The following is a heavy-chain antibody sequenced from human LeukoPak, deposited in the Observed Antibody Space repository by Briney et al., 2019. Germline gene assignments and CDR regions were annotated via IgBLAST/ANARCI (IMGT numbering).Heavy chain of an antibody. J-gene: IGHJ4*02. CDR3: ARVGQVAAAGTSRNSYFDY. CDR1: GGSFSGYY. D-gene: IGHD6-13*01. CDR2: INHSGST. V-gene: IGHV4-34*01. Sequence: PSETLSLTCAVYGGSFSGYYWSWIRQPPGKGLEWIGEINHSGSTNYNPSLKSRVTISVDTSKNQFSLKLSSVTAADTAVYYCARVGQVAAAGTSRNSYFDYWGQGTLVTVSS.